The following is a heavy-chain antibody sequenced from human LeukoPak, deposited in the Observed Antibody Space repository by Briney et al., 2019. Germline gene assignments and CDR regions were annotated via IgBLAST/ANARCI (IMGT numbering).Heavy chain of an antibody. D-gene: IGHD2-15*01. J-gene: IGHJ6*03. Sequence: PSETLSLTCTVSGGSISSSSYYWGWIRQPPGKGLEWLGSIYYSGNTHYNPSLKSRVTISVDTSKNQFSLKLSSVPAADTAVYYCARTSEDMRYYYYYMDVWGKGTTVTVSS. CDR2: IYYSGNT. V-gene: IGHV4-39*01. CDR3: ARTSEDMRYYYYYMDV. CDR1: GGSISSSSYY.